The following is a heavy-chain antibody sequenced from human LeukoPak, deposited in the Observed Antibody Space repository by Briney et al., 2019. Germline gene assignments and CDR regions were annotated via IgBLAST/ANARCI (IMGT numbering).Heavy chain of an antibody. Sequence: PSETLSLTCAVSGGSISSSNWWSWVRQPPGKGLEWIGEIYHSGSTNYNPSLKSRVTISVDKSKNQFSLKLSSVTAADTAVYYCARGPSTVSTASNFDYWGQGTLVTVSS. CDR3: ARGPSTVSTASNFDY. D-gene: IGHD4-11*01. V-gene: IGHV4-4*02. J-gene: IGHJ4*02. CDR1: GGSISSSNW. CDR2: IYHSGST.